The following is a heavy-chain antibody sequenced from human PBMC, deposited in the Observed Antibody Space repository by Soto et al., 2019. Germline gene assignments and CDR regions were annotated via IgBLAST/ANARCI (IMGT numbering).Heavy chain of an antibody. CDR3: ARHEYCSGDGCLDS. J-gene: IGHJ4*02. Sequence: GESMQISCQASGYSFPNYWIGCVSQMHGKGLEWMGIIHPGDSDTKYSPSFQGQVTISADKSISTAYLQWSSLKASDTAMYYCARHEYCSGDGCLDSWGQGTLVTVSS. D-gene: IGHD2-15*01. V-gene: IGHV5-51*01. CDR2: IHPGDSDT. CDR1: GYSFPNYW.